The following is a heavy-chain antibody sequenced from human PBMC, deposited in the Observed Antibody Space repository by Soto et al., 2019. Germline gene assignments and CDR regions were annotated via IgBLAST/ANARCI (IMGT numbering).Heavy chain of an antibody. D-gene: IGHD2-2*01. J-gene: IGHJ4*02. V-gene: IGHV3-23*01. CDR3: AKLRGVTTWYFDC. CDR2: INNSGGSA. Sequence: EVEVLESGGGLVQPGGSLSLSCAASGFTFSTYAMSWVRQAPGKGLEWVSTINNSGGSAYYADSVKGRFTISRDNSKNTLSLQMNSLRAADTAIYYCAKLRGVTTWYFDCWGQGTLVTVSS. CDR1: GFTFSTYA.